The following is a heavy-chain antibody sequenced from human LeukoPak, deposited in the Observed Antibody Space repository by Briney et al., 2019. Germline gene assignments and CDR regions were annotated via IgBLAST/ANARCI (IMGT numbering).Heavy chain of an antibody. CDR3: ARGYSYGDY. CDR1: GFTFSSYA. J-gene: IGHJ4*02. D-gene: IGHD5-18*01. V-gene: IGHV3-30-3*01. CDR2: ISYDGSNK. Sequence: GGSLRLSCAASGFTFSSYAMHWVRQAPGKGLEWVAVISYDGSNKYYADSVKGRFTISRGNSKNTLYLQMNSLRAEDTALYYCARGYSYGDYWGQGTLVTVSS.